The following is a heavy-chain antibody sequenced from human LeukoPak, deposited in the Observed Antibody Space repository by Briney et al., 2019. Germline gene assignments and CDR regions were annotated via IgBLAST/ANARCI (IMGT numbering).Heavy chain of an antibody. CDR3: ARDSSDGFS. D-gene: IGHD6-19*01. Sequence: GGSLRLSCSASGFTFSSYAMHWVRQAPGKGLEWVAVTSYGGTNKYYGDSVKGRFTISRDNSKNTLYLQMNSLRVEDTAVYYCARDSSDGFSWGQGTLVTVSS. CDR1: GFTFSSYA. V-gene: IGHV3-30*04. CDR2: TSYGGTNK. J-gene: IGHJ5*02.